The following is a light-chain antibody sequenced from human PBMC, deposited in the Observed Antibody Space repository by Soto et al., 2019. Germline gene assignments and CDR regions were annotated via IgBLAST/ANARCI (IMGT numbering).Light chain of an antibody. CDR3: QQYNNWPQT. CDR2: GTFTSTT. Sequence: EIVMTQSPAILSVSPGERATLSCRASQSINNNLAWFQQKPGQAPRLLMYGTFTSTTTRATGVPARFSGSGSGTQFTLTISSLQSEDCAVYYCQQYNNWPQTFGQGTKVEIK. CDR1: QSINNN. V-gene: IGKV3-15*01. J-gene: IGKJ1*01.